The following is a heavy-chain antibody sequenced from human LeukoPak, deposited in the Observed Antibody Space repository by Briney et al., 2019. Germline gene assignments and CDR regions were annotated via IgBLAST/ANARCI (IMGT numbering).Heavy chain of an antibody. CDR1: GGSISSYY. Sequence: SETLSLTCTVSGGSISSYYWSWIRQPPGKGLEWIGYIYYSGSTNYNPSLNGRVTISVDTSKNQFSLKLSSVTAADTAVYYCARGRAGYDGSGYYYEADAFDIWGQGTMVTVSS. CDR2: IYYSGST. D-gene: IGHD3-22*01. V-gene: IGHV4-59*01. CDR3: ARGRAGYDGSGYYYEADAFDI. J-gene: IGHJ3*02.